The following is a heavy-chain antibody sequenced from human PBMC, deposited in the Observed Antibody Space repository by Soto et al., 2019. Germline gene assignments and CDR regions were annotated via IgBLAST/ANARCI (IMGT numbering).Heavy chain of an antibody. J-gene: IGHJ6*02. D-gene: IGHD3-22*01. CDR1: GWSFSGYY. CDR2: INHSGST. V-gene: IGHV4-34*01. Sequence: PXETLSLTCAVYGWSFSGYYWSWIRQPPGKGLEWIGEINHSGSTNYNPSLKSRVTISVDTSKNQFSLKLSSVTAADTAVYYCARGQITMIVVVKPWGMDVWGQGTTVTVSS. CDR3: ARGQITMIVVVKPWGMDV.